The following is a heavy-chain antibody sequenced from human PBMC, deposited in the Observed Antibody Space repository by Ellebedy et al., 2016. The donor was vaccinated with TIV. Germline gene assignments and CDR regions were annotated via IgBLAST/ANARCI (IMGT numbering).Heavy chain of an antibody. CDR3: ARASAGLDY. J-gene: IGHJ4*02. CDR2: IGSAGDT. D-gene: IGHD6-13*01. V-gene: IGHV3-13*01. CDR1: GFTFSSHD. Sequence: GESLKISCAASGFTFSSHDMHWVRQGTGKGLEWVSAIGSAGDTSYSGSVKGRFTISRENGKNSVYLQMNSLGPEDTAVYYCARASAGLDYWGQGTLVTVSS.